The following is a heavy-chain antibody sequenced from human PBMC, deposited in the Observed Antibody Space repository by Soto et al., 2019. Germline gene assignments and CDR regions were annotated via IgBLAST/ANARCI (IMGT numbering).Heavy chain of an antibody. V-gene: IGHV1-18*01. CDR1: GYTFTNYD. CDR2: ISAYNGDT. CDR3: ARASSGPDY. J-gene: IGHJ4*02. Sequence: QIQLLQSGAEVKKPGASVKVSCKTSGYTFTNYDISWVRQAAGQGLEWMGWISAYNGDTKYAQNVQDRVTLTTDTSTSTAYMDLRSLRSDDTAVYYCARASSGPDYWGQGTLVNVSS. D-gene: IGHD6-19*01.